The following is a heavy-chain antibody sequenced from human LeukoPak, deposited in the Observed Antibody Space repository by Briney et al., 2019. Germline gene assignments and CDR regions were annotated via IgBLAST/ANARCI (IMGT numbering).Heavy chain of an antibody. CDR2: ISTSGTTI. J-gene: IGHJ4*02. V-gene: IGHV3-11*04. Sequence: GGSLRLSCAASGFTFSDYYMSWIRQAPGKGLEWVSYISTSGTTIYYADSVKGRFTISRDNSKNTLYLQMNSLRAEDTAVYYCAKDTLIYCSSTSCFDSFDYWGQGTLVTVSS. CDR1: GFTFSDYY. D-gene: IGHD2-2*01. CDR3: AKDTLIYCSSTSCFDSFDY.